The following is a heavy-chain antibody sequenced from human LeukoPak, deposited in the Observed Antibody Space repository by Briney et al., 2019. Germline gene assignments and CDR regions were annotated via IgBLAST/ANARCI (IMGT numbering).Heavy chain of an antibody. CDR3: TRLHSKFWNYGMDV. CDR1: GGSFSGYY. D-gene: IGHD3-3*01. CDR2: INHSGST. V-gene: IGHV4-34*01. J-gene: IGHJ6*02. Sequence: PSETLSLTCAVYGGSFSGYYWSWIRQPPGKGLEWIGEINHSGSTNYNPSLKSRVTISVDTSKNQFSLKLSSVTAADTAVYYCTRLHSKFWNYGMDVWGQGTTVTVSS.